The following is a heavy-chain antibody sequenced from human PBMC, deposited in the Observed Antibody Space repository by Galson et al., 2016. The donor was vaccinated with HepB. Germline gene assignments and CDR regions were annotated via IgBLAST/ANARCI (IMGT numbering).Heavy chain of an antibody. V-gene: IGHV4-39*01. D-gene: IGHD2-15*01. CDR1: SGSISRSGYY. Sequence: ETLSLTCSVSSGSISRSGYYWGWIRQPPGKGLEWIASVHHSGTTHYNPSLKSRVTVSVDTSRNPPSLKLTSVTAADTAVYFCAFGDIAVAYDVDSWGQGTLVTVSA. CDR3: AFGDIAVAYDVDS. J-gene: IGHJ4*02. CDR2: VHHSGTT.